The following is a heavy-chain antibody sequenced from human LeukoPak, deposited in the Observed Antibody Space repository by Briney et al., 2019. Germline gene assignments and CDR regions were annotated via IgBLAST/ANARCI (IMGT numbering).Heavy chain of an antibody. J-gene: IGHJ3*02. Sequence: GASVKVSCKVSGYTLTELSMHWVRQAPGQGLEWMGRIIPISGITSYAQKFQGRVTITADKSTSAAYMNLSSLTSADTAVFYCARDTAGDDSGAFDIWGRGTMVTVSS. V-gene: IGHV1-69*04. CDR1: GYTLTELS. CDR3: ARDTAGDDSGAFDI. D-gene: IGHD5-24*01. CDR2: IIPISGIT.